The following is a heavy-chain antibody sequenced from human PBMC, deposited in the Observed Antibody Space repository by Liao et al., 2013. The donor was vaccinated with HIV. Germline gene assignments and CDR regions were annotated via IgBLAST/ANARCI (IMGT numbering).Heavy chain of an antibody. V-gene: IGHV4-61*02. D-gene: IGHD3-3*01. J-gene: IGHJ2*01. CDR2: IYTSGST. CDR3: ARVTRGYDFWSGYYGEEYWYFDL. CDR1: GDLIRRDNYY. Sequence: QVQLQESGPGLVKPSQTLSLTCTVSGDLIRRDNYYWTWIRQPAGKGLEWIGRIYTSGSTNYNPSLKSRVTMSVDTSKNQFSLKLSSVTAADTAVYYCARVTRGYDFWSGYYGEEYWYFDLWGRGTLVTVSS.